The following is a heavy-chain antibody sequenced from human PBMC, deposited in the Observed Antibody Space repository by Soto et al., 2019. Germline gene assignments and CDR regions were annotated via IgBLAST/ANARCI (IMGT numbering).Heavy chain of an antibody. CDR3: ARVVPGAEAWFGP. D-gene: IGHD2-2*01. CDR2: ISLYSDGT. J-gene: IGHJ5*02. CDR1: GYTISNYG. Sequence: ASVKVSCKTSGYTISNYGITWVRQAPGQPLEWLGWISLYSDGTNYAQKFQGRVSMTTDTSTTTAYMELRSLRSDDTAVYYCARVVPGAEAWFGPWGQGTLVTVSS. V-gene: IGHV1-18*01.